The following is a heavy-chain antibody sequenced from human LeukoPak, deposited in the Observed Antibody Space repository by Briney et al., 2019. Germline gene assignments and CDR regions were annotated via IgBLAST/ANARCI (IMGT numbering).Heavy chain of an antibody. Sequence: SETLSLTCAVSGYSISSGYYWGWIRQPPGKGVEGIGRTYHSGSTYYTLSLKSRFTISVDTSKNQFSLKLSSVTAADTAVYYCAKPKIGYSYVDAFDIWGQGTMVTVSS. CDR3: AKPKIGYSYVDAFDI. D-gene: IGHD5-18*01. V-gene: IGHV4-38-2*01. J-gene: IGHJ3*02. CDR2: TYHSGST. CDR1: GYSISSGYY.